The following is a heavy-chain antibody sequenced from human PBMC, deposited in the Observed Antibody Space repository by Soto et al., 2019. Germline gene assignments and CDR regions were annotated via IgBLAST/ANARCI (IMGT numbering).Heavy chain of an antibody. CDR1: GGSISSSSYY. J-gene: IGHJ5*02. CDR2: IYYSGST. CDR3: ARHIQWHRAAAGTGVGIWFDP. D-gene: IGHD6-13*01. V-gene: IGHV4-39*01. Sequence: SETLSLTCTVSGGSISSSSYYWGWIRQPPGKGLEWIGSIYYSGSTYYNPSLKSRVTISVDTSKNQFSLKLSSVTAADTAVYYCARHIQWHRAAAGTGVGIWFDPWGQGTLVTVSS.